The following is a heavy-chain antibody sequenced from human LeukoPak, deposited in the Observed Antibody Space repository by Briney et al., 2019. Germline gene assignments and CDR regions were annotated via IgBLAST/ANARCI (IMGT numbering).Heavy chain of an antibody. CDR3: ARDLGAGGGTAPGSNWFDT. CDR1: GFTFSSYG. Sequence: GGSLRLSCAASGFTFSSYGMHWVRQAPGKGLEWVAFIRYDGSNKYYADSVKGRFTISRDNSKNSLYLQMNSLRAEDTALYHCARDLGAGGGTAPGSNWFDTWGQGTLVTVSS. J-gene: IGHJ5*02. CDR2: IRYDGSNK. D-gene: IGHD6-13*01. V-gene: IGHV3-30*02.